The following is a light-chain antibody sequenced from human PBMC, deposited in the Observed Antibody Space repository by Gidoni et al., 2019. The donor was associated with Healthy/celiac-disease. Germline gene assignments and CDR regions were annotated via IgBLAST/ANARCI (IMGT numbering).Light chain of an antibody. CDR2: GNS. J-gene: IGLJ2*01. Sequence: QSVLTQPPSVSGAPGQRVTISCTGSSSNIGAGYAVHWYQHPPGTAPKLLIYGNSNRPSGVPDRFAGSKSGTSASLAITGLQAEDEADYYCQSYDISLSGVVFGGGTKLTVL. CDR3: QSYDISLSGVV. CDR1: SSNIGAGYA. V-gene: IGLV1-40*01.